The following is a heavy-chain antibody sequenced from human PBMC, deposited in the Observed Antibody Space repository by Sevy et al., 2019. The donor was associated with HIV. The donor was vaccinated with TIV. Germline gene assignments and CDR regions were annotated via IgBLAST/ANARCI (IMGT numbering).Heavy chain of an antibody. Sequence: GGSLRLSCAASGFTFSSYGMHWVRQAPGKGLEWVAVISYDGSNKYYADSVKGRFTISRDNSKNTSYLQMNSLRAEDTAVYYCAKDDNYYDSSGYYLGDYWGQGTLVTVSS. CDR3: AKDDNYYDSSGYYLGDY. V-gene: IGHV3-30*18. CDR1: GFTFSSYG. J-gene: IGHJ4*02. D-gene: IGHD3-22*01. CDR2: ISYDGSNK.